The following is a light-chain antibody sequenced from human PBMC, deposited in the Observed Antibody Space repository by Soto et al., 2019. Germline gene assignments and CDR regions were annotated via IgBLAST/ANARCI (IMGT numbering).Light chain of an antibody. Sequence: DIVMTQSPATLSVSPGERATLSCRASQSVSSNLAWYQQQPGQAPSLLIYGASSRATGIPARFSGSGSGTEFTLTISSLQSEDFAVYYCQQYNNWPCTFGQGTKLEI. CDR3: QQYNNWPCT. CDR2: GAS. CDR1: QSVSSN. J-gene: IGKJ2*02. V-gene: IGKV3-15*01.